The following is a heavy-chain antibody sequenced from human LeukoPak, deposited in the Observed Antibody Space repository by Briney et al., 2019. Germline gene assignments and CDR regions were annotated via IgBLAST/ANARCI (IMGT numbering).Heavy chain of an antibody. D-gene: IGHD4-17*01. V-gene: IGHV3-21*01. CDR1: GFTFSSYS. J-gene: IGHJ3*02. CDR3: ARLGDPYGDYAKDAFDI. CDR2: ISSSSSYI. Sequence: GGSLRLSCAASGFTFSSYSMNWVRQAPGKGREWVSSISSSSSYIYYADSVKGRFTISRDNAKNSLYLQMNSLRAEDTAAYYCARLGDPYGDYAKDAFDIWGQGTMVTVSS.